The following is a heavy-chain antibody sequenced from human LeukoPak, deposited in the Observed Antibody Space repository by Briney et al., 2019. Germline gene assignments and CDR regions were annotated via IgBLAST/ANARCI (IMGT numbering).Heavy chain of an antibody. CDR1: GGSVSSGSYY. J-gene: IGHJ3*02. CDR3: ARGGTKSGYDYLLDDAFDI. D-gene: IGHD5-12*01. Sequence: SETLSLTCTVSGGSVSSGSYYWSWIRQPPGKGLEWIGYIYYSGSTNYNPSLKSRVTISVDTSKNQFSLKLSSVTAADTAVYYCARGGTKSGYDYLLDDAFDIWGQGTMVTVSS. CDR2: IYYSGST. V-gene: IGHV4-61*01.